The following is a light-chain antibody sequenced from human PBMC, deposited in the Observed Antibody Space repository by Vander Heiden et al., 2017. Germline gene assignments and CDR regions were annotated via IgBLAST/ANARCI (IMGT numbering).Light chain of an antibody. CDR3: SSYTGSSTDV. J-gene: IGLJ1*01. Sequence: QSALTQPASVSGSPGQSITISCTGGSSDVGGYNYVSWYQQYPGNDPNRIMDEVSYRPSGVSDRVAASKSGDNASPNTSGLQAEDDADDYCSSYTGSSTDVFGTGTKLTVL. CDR2: EVS. CDR1: SSDVGGYNY. V-gene: IGLV2-14*01.